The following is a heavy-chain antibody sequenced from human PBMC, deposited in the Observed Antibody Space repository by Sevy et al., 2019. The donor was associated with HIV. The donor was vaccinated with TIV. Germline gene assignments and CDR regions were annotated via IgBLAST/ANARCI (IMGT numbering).Heavy chain of an antibody. V-gene: IGHV3-23*01. CDR3: GSLLTENAFDI. Sequence: GGSLRLSCAASGFTFSNYAMGWVRQAPGKGLEWVSGISVRGDRKYYADSMKGRFTISRDNSKNTLFLQMNSLRVEDTAEYYWGSLLTENAFDIWGQGTMVTVSS. CDR2: ISVRGDRK. J-gene: IGHJ3*02. CDR1: GFTFSNYA. D-gene: IGHD1-26*01.